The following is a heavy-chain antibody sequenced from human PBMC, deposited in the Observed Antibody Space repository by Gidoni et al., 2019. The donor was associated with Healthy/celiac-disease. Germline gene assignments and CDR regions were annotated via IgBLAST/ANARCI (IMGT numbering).Heavy chain of an antibody. CDR2: IYSGGST. CDR1: GFTVSSNY. J-gene: IGHJ2*01. Sequence: EVQLVVSGGGLIQPGGSLRLSCAASGFTVSSNYMSWVRQAPGKGLEWVSVIYSGGSTYYADSVKGRFTISRDNSKNTLYLQMNSLRAEDTAVYYCASSSVTLWFGELFPSYWYFDLWGRGTLVTVSS. D-gene: IGHD3-10*01. CDR3: ASSSVTLWFGELFPSYWYFDL. V-gene: IGHV3-53*01.